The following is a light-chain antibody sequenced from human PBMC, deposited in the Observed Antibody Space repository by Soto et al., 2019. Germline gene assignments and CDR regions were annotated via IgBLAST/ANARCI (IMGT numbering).Light chain of an antibody. Sequence: EIVMTQSPATLSVSPGEGATLSCRASQSVSSNLAWYQQKPGQAPRLLIYGASTRATGIPARFSGSGSGTEFTLTISSLQPDDFATYYCQQYNSYSTFGQGTKVDIK. CDR3: QQYNSYST. CDR2: GAS. V-gene: IGKV3-15*01. J-gene: IGKJ1*01. CDR1: QSVSSN.